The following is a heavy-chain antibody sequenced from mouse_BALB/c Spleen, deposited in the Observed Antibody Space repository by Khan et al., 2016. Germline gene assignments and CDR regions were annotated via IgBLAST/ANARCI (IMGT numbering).Heavy chain of an antibody. D-gene: IGHD3-1*01. Sequence: EVKLLESGPSLVKPSQTLSLTCSVTDDSITSSYWNWIRKFPGNKLEYMGYISDSGSNYYNPSLKSRISITRDTSKHQYYLKLKSVTTEDTAIYYCAISVRATMDYWGQGTSVTVSS. CDR2: ISDSGSN. V-gene: IGHV3-8*02. CDR1: DDSITSSY. CDR3: AISVRATMDY. J-gene: IGHJ4*01.